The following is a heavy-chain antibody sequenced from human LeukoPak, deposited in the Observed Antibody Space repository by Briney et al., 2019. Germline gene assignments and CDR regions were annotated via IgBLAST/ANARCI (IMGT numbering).Heavy chain of an antibody. CDR2: IIPIFGIA. V-gene: IGHV1-69*13. D-gene: IGHD6-19*01. Sequence: SVKVSCKASGGTFSRYAISWVRQATGQGLEWLGGIIPIFGIANYAQRFQGRVTITADESTCTAYMELSSLRSEDTAVYYCARDRPYTGGWRGFDYWGQGTLVTVSS. CDR3: ARDRPYTGGWRGFDY. J-gene: IGHJ4*02. CDR1: GGTFSRYA.